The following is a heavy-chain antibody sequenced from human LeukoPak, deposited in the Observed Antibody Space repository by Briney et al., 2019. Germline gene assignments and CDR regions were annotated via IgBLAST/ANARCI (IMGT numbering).Heavy chain of an antibody. D-gene: IGHD3-22*01. Sequence: GGSLRLSCAASGFTFSSYGMHWVRQAPGKGLEWVAVIWYDGGNKYYADSVKGRFTISRDNPKNTLYLQMNSLRAEDTAVYYCARGNYDRSGYFDYWGQGTLVTVSS. J-gene: IGHJ4*02. V-gene: IGHV3-33*01. CDR1: GFTFSSYG. CDR2: IWYDGGNK. CDR3: ARGNYDRSGYFDY.